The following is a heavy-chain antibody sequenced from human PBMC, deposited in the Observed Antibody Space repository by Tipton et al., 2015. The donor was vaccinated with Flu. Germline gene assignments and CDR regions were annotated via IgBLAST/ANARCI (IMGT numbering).Heavy chain of an antibody. CDR3: ARDRYAGSSNYFDP. CDR2: ISASGST. J-gene: IGHJ5*02. D-gene: IGHD1-1*01. CDR1: GGSMNNYY. V-gene: IGHV4-4*07. Sequence: TLSLTCTVSGGSMNNYYWSWIRQPAGKGLEWIGRISASGSTTDYNPSLKSRVTMSIDTSKNQFSLNPRYVTAADTAVYYCARDRYAGSSNYFDPWGQGTLVTVSS.